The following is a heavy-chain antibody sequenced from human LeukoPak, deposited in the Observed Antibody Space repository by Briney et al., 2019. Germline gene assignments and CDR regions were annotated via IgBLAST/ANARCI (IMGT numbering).Heavy chain of an antibody. CDR2: IYTSGST. D-gene: IGHD2-2*01. CDR3: ARGGPAAILDAFDI. Sequence: SETLSLTCTVSGDSITSASYYWSWIRQPAGKGLEWIGRIYTSGSTNYSPSLKSRVTISVDTSKNQFSLKLSSVTAADTAVYYCARGGPAAILDAFDIWGQGTMVTVSS. J-gene: IGHJ3*02. CDR1: GDSITSASYY. V-gene: IGHV4-61*02.